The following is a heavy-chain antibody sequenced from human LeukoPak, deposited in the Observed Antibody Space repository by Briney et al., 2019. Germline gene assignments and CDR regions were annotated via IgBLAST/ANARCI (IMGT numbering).Heavy chain of an antibody. V-gene: IGHV3-9*01. CDR1: GFTFDDYA. Sequence: PGGSLRLSCAASGFTFDDYAMHWVRQAPGKGLEWVSGISWNSGSIGYADSVKGRFTISRDNAKNSLYLQLNSLRAEDTAVYYCAPGSGSYYGSDFDYWGQGTLVTVSS. D-gene: IGHD3-10*01. CDR2: ISWNSGSI. J-gene: IGHJ4*02. CDR3: APGSGSYYGSDFDY.